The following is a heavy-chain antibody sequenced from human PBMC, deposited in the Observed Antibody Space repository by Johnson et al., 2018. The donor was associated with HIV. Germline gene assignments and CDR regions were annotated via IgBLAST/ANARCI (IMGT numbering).Heavy chain of an antibody. Sequence: QVQLVESGGGLVQPGGSLRLSCAASGFTFSSYDMHWVRQATGKGLEWVAVRWYDGSNKYYADSVKGRFTISRDNSKNTLYLQMNSLRAEDTAVYYCAKAAYSSGWRNDAFDIWGQGTMVTVSS. J-gene: IGHJ3*02. CDR2: RWYDGSNK. CDR3: AKAAYSSGWRNDAFDI. D-gene: IGHD6-19*01. V-gene: IGHV3-33*06. CDR1: GFTFSSYD.